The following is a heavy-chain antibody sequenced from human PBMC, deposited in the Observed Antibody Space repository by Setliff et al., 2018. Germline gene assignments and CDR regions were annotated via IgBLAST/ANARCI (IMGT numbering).Heavy chain of an antibody. D-gene: IGHD3-9*01. Sequence: GGSLRLSCVASGFTFSNYGMHWVRQAPGKGLEWVSYISSSGSTIYYADSVKGRFTISRDNAKNSLYLQMNSLRAEDTAVYYCACPDILTGLYDYWGQGTLVTVSS. CDR2: ISSSGSTI. J-gene: IGHJ4*02. CDR3: ACPDILTGLYDY. CDR1: GFTFSNYG. V-gene: IGHV3-48*04.